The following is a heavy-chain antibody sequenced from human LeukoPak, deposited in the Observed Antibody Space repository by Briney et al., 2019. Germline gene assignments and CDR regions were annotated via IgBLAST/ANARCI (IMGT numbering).Heavy chain of an antibody. CDR2: INSDGSST. CDR1: GFTFSSYW. D-gene: IGHD6-19*01. CDR3: ARDQSVAGLLYYYYYMDV. V-gene: IGHV3-74*01. Sequence: GGSLRLSCAASGFTFSSYWMHWVRQAPGKGLVWVSRINSDGSSTSYADSVKGRFTISRDNAKNTLYLQMNSLRAEDTAVYYCARDQSVAGLLYYYYYMDVWGKGTTVTVSS. J-gene: IGHJ6*03.